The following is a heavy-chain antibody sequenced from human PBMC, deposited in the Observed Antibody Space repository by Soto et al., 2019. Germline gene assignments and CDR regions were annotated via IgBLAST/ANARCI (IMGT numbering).Heavy chain of an antibody. CDR2: LSRGGGTT. Sequence: EAQLLESGGDWAQPGGSLRLSCAASGFTFSSHGMSWVRQAPGKGLEWIAGLSRGGGTTYYADSVKGRFTISRDNYKNTLDLIMNSLKVEDTSLYYCAKDGQYITDGFDVWGQGTMVTVSS. CDR1: GFTFSSHG. J-gene: IGHJ3*01. CDR3: AKDGQYITDGFDV. D-gene: IGHD1-20*01. V-gene: IGHV3-23*01.